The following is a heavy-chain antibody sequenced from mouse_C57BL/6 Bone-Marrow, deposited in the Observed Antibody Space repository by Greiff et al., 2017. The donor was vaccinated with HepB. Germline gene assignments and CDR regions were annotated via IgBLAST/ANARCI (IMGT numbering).Heavy chain of an antibody. CDR3: ARTRSSFAY. J-gene: IGHJ3*01. CDR1: GYTFTSYW. V-gene: IGHV1-64*01. CDR2: IHPNSGST. Sequence: QVQLKQPGAELVKPGASVKLSCKASGYTFTSYWMHWVKQRPGQGLEWIGMIHPNSGSTNYNEKFKSKATLTVDKSSSTAYMQLSSLTSEDSAVYYCARTRSSFAYWGQGTLVTVSA.